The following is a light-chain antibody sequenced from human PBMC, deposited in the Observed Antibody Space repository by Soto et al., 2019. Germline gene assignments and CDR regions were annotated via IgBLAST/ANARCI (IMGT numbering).Light chain of an antibody. V-gene: IGKV1-5*01. CDR3: HHNNSYSQT. CDR1: QSIRHY. CDR2: GAS. Sequence: DIEMTQSPPTLSASVGDRVTITCRASQSIRHYLAWYQQMPGKAPKLLIYGASTLQGGVPTRFSGSGSGTEFHLTISLLKPDDVGTYFRHHNNSYSQTFGQGTKVEIK. J-gene: IGKJ1*01.